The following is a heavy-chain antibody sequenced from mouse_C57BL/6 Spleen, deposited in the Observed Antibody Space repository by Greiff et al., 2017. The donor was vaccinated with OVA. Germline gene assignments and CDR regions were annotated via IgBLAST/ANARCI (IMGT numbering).Heavy chain of an antibody. D-gene: IGHD1-1*01. V-gene: IGHV1-50*01. CDR1: GYTFTSYW. Sequence: VQLQQPGAELVKPGASVKLSCKASGYTFTSYWMQWVKQRPGQGLEWIGEIDPSDSYTNYNQKFKGKATLTVDTSSSTAYMQLSSLTSEDSAVYYCARSGYGSSSWYFDVWGTGTTVTVSS. J-gene: IGHJ1*03. CDR3: ARSGYGSSSWYFDV. CDR2: IDPSDSYT.